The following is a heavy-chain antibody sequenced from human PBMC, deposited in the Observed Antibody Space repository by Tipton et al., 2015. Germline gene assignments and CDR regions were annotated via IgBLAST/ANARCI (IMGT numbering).Heavy chain of an antibody. Sequence: TLSLTCTVSGVSISSGGYYWSWIRQPPGKGLEWIGHISYNGSTCCNPSLKSRLTTSIDTSKNQFSLNLTSVTAADTAMYYCARGGGDDYIWGSSRFDSWGQGILVTVSS. V-gene: IGHV4-30-4*01. CDR1: GVSISSGGYY. CDR3: ARGGGDDYIWGSSRFDS. CDR2: ISYNGST. J-gene: IGHJ5*01. D-gene: IGHD3-16*02.